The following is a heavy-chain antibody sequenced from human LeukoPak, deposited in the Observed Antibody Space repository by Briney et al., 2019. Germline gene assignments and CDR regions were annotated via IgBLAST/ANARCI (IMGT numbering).Heavy chain of an antibody. J-gene: IGHJ5*02. D-gene: IGHD6-6*01. CDR2: IIPILGIA. V-gene: IGHV1-69*02. CDR1: GGTFSSYT. Sequence: SVKVSCKASGGTFSSYTISWVRQAPGQVLEWMGRIIPILGIANYAQKFQGRVTITADKSTSTAYMELSSLRSEDTAVYYCARGSIAARRDWFDPWGQGTLVTVSS. CDR3: ARGSIAARRDWFDP.